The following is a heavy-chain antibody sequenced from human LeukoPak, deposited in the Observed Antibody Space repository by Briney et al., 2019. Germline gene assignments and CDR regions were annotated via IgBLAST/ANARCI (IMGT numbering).Heavy chain of an antibody. D-gene: IGHD6-13*01. V-gene: IGHV3-23*01. CDR3: AKGVGIAAAGDYFDY. CDR1: GFTFSSYA. J-gene: IGHJ4*02. Sequence: SGGSLRLSCAASGFTFSSYAMSWVRQAPGKGLEWVSAISGSGGSTYYADSVKGRFTISRDNSKNTLYLQMNSLRAEDTAVYYCAKGVGIAAAGDYFDYWGQGTLVTVFS. CDR2: ISGSGGST.